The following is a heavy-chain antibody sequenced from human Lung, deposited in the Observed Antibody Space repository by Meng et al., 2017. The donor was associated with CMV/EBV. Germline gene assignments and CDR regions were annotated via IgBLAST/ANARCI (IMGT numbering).Heavy chain of an antibody. CDR1: GFTFSNYE. CDR3: ARNGQKTGTPSNY. CDR2: ISTSGSTM. V-gene: IGHV3-48*03. Sequence: GGSXRLXXAASGFTFSNYEMNWVRQAPGQGLEWVSYISTSGSTMYYADSVKGRFTVSRDNAKNSLYLQMNSLRAEDTAVYYCARNGQKTGTPSNYWGQGTXVTVSS. D-gene: IGHD1-1*01. J-gene: IGHJ4*02.